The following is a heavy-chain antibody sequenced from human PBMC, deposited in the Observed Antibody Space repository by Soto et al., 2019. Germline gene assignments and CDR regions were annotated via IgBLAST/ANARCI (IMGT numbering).Heavy chain of an antibody. Sequence: QVQLVQSGAEVKKPGSSVKVSCKASGGTFSSYAISWVRQAPGQGLEWMGGIIPIFGTANYAQKFQGRVTITADKSTSTVDMERSRLGTEDTAVYYCAVPRYCGGDCYPRWKYSQHWGQGTLVTVSS. V-gene: IGHV1-69*06. CDR1: GGTFSSYA. D-gene: IGHD2-21*02. CDR2: IIPIFGTA. J-gene: IGHJ1*01. CDR3: AVPRYCGGDCYPRWKYSQH.